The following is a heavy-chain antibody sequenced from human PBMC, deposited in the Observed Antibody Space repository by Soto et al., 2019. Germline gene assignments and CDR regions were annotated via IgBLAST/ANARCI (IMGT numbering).Heavy chain of an antibody. CDR3: ARAQAIFGVVSHYYYYGMDV. CDR2: INPSGGST. D-gene: IGHD3-3*01. CDR1: GYTFTSYY. Sequence: GASVKVSCKASGYTFTSYYMHWLRQAPGQGLEWMGIINPSGGSTSYAQKFQGRVTMTRDTSTSTVYMELSSLRSEDTAVYYCARAQAIFGVVSHYYYYGMDVWGQGTTVTVSS. V-gene: IGHV1-46*01. J-gene: IGHJ6*02.